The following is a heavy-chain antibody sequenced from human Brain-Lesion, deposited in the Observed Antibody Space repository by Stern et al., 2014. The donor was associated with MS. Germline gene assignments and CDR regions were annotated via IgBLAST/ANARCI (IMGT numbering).Heavy chain of an antibody. CDR2: IYYSGNT. D-gene: IGHD2-15*01. CDR3: AGEEDIRYCSGGSCTGNWFDP. J-gene: IGHJ5*02. CDR1: GGSVSSTSYA. V-gene: IGHV4-39*01. Sequence: VQLVQSGPGLVKPSETLSLTCTVAGGSVSSTSYAWAWIRQPPGKGLEWIGTIYYSGNTYYSPSLKSRLPISLDPPKNQFSLHLRSVTAADTAVYYCAGEEDIRYCSGGSCTGNWFDPWGQGTLVTVSS.